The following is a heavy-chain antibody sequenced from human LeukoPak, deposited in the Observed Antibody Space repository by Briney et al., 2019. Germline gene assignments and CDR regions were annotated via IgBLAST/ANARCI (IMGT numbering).Heavy chain of an antibody. CDR1: GFTFSSYG. Sequence: GGSLRLSCAASGFTFSSYGMNWVRQAPGKGLEWVSSISSSSSYIYYADSVKGRFTISRDNAKNSLYLQMNSLRAEDTAVYYCARGLADAFDIWGQGTMVTVSS. J-gene: IGHJ3*02. CDR2: ISSSSSYI. CDR3: ARGLADAFDI. V-gene: IGHV3-21*01.